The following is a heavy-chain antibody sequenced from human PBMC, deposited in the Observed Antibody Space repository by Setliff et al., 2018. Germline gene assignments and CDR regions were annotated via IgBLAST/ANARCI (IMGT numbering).Heavy chain of an antibody. CDR2: INHSGST. Sequence: LSLTCAVYGGSFSGYYWSWIRQPPGKGLEWIGEINHSGSTNYNPSLKSRVTISIDTSKNQFSLRLSSVTATDTAVYYCARGRRITMIVVPPGVFDIWGQGTMVTVSS. D-gene: IGHD3-22*01. V-gene: IGHV4-34*01. CDR3: ARGRRITMIVVPPGVFDI. J-gene: IGHJ3*02. CDR1: GGSFSGYY.